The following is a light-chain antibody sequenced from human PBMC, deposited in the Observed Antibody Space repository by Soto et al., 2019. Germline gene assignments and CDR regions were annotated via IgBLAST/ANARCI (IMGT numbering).Light chain of an antibody. J-gene: IGLJ3*02. CDR3: AAWDDSLNGWV. V-gene: IGLV1-44*01. Sequence: QSVLTQPPSASGTPGQRVTISCSGSYSNIGSNTVNWFQQLPGTAPKLLIDTNNQRPSGVPDRFSGSKSGTSASLAISGLQSEDEADYYCAAWDDSLNGWVFGGGTKVTVL. CDR2: TNN. CDR1: YSNIGSNT.